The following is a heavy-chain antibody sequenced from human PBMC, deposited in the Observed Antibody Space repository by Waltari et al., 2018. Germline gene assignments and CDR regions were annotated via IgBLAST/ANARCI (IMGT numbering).Heavy chain of an antibody. CDR1: GGSISNFH. Sequence: QVQLQESGPGLVKPSETLSLTCTVSGGSISNFHFNWIRQSAGQGREWIGRIPTTGSTNYNPSLERRVTMSVDTSKNQFSLHVKSVTAADTAVYYCARERHDYKDYNPLDYWGQGTLVTVSS. J-gene: IGHJ4*02. V-gene: IGHV4-4*07. CDR3: ARERHDYKDYNPLDY. CDR2: IPTTGST. D-gene: IGHD4-4*01.